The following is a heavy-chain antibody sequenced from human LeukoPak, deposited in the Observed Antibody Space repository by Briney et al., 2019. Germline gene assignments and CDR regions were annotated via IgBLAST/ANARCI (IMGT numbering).Heavy chain of an antibody. CDR2: IFGSGHT. J-gene: IGHJ4*02. CDR3: ARGNGWLPDW. D-gene: IGHD6-19*01. CDR1: GGSISTFF. Sequence: SETLSLTCTISGGSISTFFWSWIRQPPGRGLEWIGHIFGSGHTDYNPSLRSRLTISVDTSKNDFSLQLTSVTAADTAVYYCARGNGWLPDWWGQGILVTVSS. V-gene: IGHV4-59*01.